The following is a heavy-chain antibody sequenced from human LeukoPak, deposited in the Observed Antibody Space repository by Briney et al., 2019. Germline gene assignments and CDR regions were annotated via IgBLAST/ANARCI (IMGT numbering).Heavy chain of an antibody. D-gene: IGHD2-15*01. CDR3: ARQPGYCSGGRCFGRRFDP. CDR2: INPNNGAT. Sequence: ASVKVSCKASGYTFTDSYIHWVRQAPGQGLEWMGWINPNNGATNYPQKFQGRVTITRDTSANTAYMELNRLRSDDTAVYYCARQPGYCSGGRCFGRRFDPWGQGTLVTVSS. J-gene: IGHJ5*02. CDR1: GYTFTDSY. V-gene: IGHV1-2*02.